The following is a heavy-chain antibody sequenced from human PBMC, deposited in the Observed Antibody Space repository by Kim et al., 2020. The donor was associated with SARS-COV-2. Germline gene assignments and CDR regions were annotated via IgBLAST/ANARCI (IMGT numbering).Heavy chain of an antibody. Sequence: GGSLRLSCAASGFTFSSYGMHWVRQAPGKGLEWVAVIWYDGSNKYYADSVKGRFTISRDNSKNTLYLQMNSLRAEDTAVYYCAREWSWHGSSYDYWGQGTLVTVSS. CDR2: IWYDGSNK. J-gene: IGHJ4*02. CDR1: GFTFSSYG. CDR3: AREWSWHGSSYDY. V-gene: IGHV3-33*01. D-gene: IGHD6-13*01.